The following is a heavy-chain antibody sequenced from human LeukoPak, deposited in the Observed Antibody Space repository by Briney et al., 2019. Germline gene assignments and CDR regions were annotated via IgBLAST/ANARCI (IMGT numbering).Heavy chain of an antibody. V-gene: IGHV3-7*02. D-gene: IGHD3-16*02. CDR1: GFTVSSYW. CDR3: VPSSIARLGELSSFDY. J-gene: IGHJ4*02. CDR2: IYQDGSQK. Sequence: GGSLRLSCAASGFTVSSYWMGWVRQAPGKGLEWVANIYQDGSQKYYMDSVKGRFTISRGNAKNSLFLQMNSLRAEDTAVYYCVPSSIARLGELSSFDYWGQGTLVTVSS.